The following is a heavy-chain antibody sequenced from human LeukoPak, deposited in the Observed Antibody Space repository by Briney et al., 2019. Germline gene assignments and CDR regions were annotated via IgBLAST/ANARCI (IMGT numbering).Heavy chain of an antibody. CDR2: INSDGSST. Sequence: PGGSLRLSCAASGFTFSGSAMHWVRQAPGKGLVWVSRINSDGSSTSYADSVKGRFTISRDNAKNTLYLQMNSLRAEDTAVYYCARGWATGVGATSNFDYWGQGTLVTVSS. J-gene: IGHJ4*02. V-gene: IGHV3-74*01. D-gene: IGHD1-26*01. CDR1: GFTFSGSA. CDR3: ARGWATGVGATSNFDY.